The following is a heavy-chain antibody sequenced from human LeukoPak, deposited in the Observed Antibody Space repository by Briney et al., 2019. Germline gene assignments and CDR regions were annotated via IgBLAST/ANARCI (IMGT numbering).Heavy chain of an antibody. CDR2: IYPGDSDT. CDR3: ARQNDFRLDY. CDR1: GYTFSSYW. D-gene: IGHD3-3*01. Sequence: PGESLRISCKGSGYTFSSYWIGWVRQMPGKGLEWMGIIYPGDSDTRYSPSLQGQVTISVNTSIGTAYLQWSSLKASDTAIYYCARQNDFRLDYWGQGTLVTVSS. J-gene: IGHJ4*02. V-gene: IGHV5-51*01.